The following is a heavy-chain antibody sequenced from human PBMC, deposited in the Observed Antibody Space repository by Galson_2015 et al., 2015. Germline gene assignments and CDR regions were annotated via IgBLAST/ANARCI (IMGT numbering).Heavy chain of an antibody. CDR2: ISYDGSNK. J-gene: IGHJ6*02. D-gene: IGHD4-17*01. Sequence: SLRLSCAASGFTFSSYGMHWVRQAPGKGLEWVAVISYDGSNKYYADSVKGRFTISRDNSKNTLYLQMNSLRAEDTAVYYCAKDRMTTHFTGEKYYYYYGMDVWGQGTTVTVSS. V-gene: IGHV3-30*18. CDR3: AKDRMTTHFTGEKYYYYYGMDV. CDR1: GFTFSSYG.